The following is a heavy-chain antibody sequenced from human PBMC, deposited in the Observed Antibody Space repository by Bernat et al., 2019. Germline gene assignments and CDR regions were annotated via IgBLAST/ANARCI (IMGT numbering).Heavy chain of an antibody. CDR3: ARDLAMEN. Sequence: QVQLVESGGGVVQPGRSLRLSCAASGFTFSSYGMHWVRQAPGKGLEWVAVISYDGSNKYYADSVKGRFTISRDNSKNTLYLQMNSLRAEDTAVYYCARDLAMENWGQGTLVTVSS. CDR2: ISYDGSNK. D-gene: IGHD5-18*01. V-gene: IGHV3-30*03. CDR1: GFTFSSYG. J-gene: IGHJ4*02.